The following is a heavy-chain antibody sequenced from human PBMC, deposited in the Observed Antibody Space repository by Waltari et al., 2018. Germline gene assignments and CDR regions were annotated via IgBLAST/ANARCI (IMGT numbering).Heavy chain of an antibody. CDR1: GHTFTGDA. Sequence: QVHLVQSGAEVKEPGASVKVSCKASGHTFTGDAIHWVRQAPGQGLEWMGRISPTRGTTNYAQQFQGRVTMTKDTSMNTAYMEVNGLTSDDTAVYYCATIGWEMATVSGPSGGSWGQGTRVTVSS. CDR3: ATIGWEMATVSGPSGGS. D-gene: IGHD1-26*01. CDR2: ISPTRGTT. V-gene: IGHV1-2*06. J-gene: IGHJ5*02.